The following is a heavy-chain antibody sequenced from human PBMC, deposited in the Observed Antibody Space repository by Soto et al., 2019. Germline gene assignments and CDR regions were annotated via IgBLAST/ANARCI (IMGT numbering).Heavy chain of an antibody. CDR2: IPTDGSST. V-gene: IGHV3-74*01. CDR1: GFTFSSVW. CDR3: AKRGGDTFGLSC. D-gene: IGHD3-16*01. Sequence: EVQLVESGGGLVQPGGSLRLSCAVSGFTFSSVWMHWVRQAPGEGLVWVSRIPTDGSSTSYEDSVKGRFTISRDNDKNTLYLQMISLRVEDRAMYYCAKRGGDTFGLSCWGQGTLVTVSS. J-gene: IGHJ4*02.